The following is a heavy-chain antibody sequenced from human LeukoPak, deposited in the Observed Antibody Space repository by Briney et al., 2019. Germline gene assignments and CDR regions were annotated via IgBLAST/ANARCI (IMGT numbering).Heavy chain of an antibody. J-gene: IGHJ6*02. V-gene: IGHV3-21*01. Sequence: GGSLRLSCAASGFTFSIYSMNWVRQAPGKGLEWVSSISSSSSYIYYADSVKGRFTISRDNAKNSLYLQMNSLRAEDTAVYYCASGPRLWFGESYYYYGMDVWGQGTTVTVSS. CDR2: ISSSSSYI. CDR3: ASGPRLWFGESYYYYGMDV. CDR1: GFTFSIYS. D-gene: IGHD3-10*01.